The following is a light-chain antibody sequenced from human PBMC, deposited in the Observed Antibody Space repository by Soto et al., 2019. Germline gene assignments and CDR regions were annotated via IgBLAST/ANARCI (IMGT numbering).Light chain of an antibody. Sequence: QAVVTQEPSFSVSPGGTVTLTCGLSSGSVSTNYYPSWYQQTPGQAPRTLIYSTNTRSSGVPDRFSGSILGNKAALTITGAQADDESAYYCVLYTGSGVVVGGGTKVTVL. CDR2: STN. V-gene: IGLV8-61*01. CDR1: SGSVSTNYY. CDR3: VLYTGSGVV. J-gene: IGLJ2*01.